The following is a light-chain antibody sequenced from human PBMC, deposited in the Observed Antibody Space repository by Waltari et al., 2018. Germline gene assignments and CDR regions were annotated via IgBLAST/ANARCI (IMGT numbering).Light chain of an antibody. J-gene: IGKJ4*01. V-gene: IGKV3-20*01. CDR3: QQYDGEVVT. CDR2: GTS. Sequence: EIVWTQSPGTLSLSPGERATLSCRASQSVTSISFTCYQQKLGQAPRLRIYGTSSRSTGIPDRCSGSGSGTDFTVTISRLGTEDFAVYYCQQYDGEVVTFGGGTKVEI. CDR1: QSVTSIS.